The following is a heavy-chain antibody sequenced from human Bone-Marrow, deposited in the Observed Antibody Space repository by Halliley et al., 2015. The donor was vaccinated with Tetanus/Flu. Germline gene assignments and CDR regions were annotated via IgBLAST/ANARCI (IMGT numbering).Heavy chain of an antibody. CDR2: IYEGGST. V-gene: IGHV4-59*09. Sequence: REWIGYIYEGGSTNFNLPLESRVPMSVDTSKNQLSLKLYSVAAADTAVYYCTRGEVGHARQLDSWGQGTLVTVSS. CDR3: TRGEVGHARQLDS. D-gene: IGHD1-26*01. J-gene: IGHJ4*02.